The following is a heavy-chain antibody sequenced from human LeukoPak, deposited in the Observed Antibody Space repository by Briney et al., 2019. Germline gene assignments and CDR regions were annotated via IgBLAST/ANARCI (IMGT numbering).Heavy chain of an antibody. CDR3: ARGRAAADDFDL. Sequence: ASVKVSCKASGYTFGSYSINWVRQAPGQGLAWLGWVNTYNGDTKYTRKFQGRVSLTTDSSASTAYMELTNLKSDDTGIYYCARGRAAADDFDLWGQGTPVTVSS. J-gene: IGHJ4*02. CDR2: VNTYNGDT. V-gene: IGHV1-18*01. CDR1: GYTFGSYS. D-gene: IGHD6-13*01.